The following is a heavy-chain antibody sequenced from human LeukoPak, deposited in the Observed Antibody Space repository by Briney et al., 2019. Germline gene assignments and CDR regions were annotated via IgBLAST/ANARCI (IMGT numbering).Heavy chain of an antibody. CDR1: GFTFSSYN. CDR2: ISSSRGNT. V-gene: IGHV3-21*01. J-gene: IGHJ3*02. Sequence: GGSLRLSCAASGFTFSSYNMIWVRQAPGKGLEWVSSISSSRGNTYYADSLKGRFTISRDNAKNSLYLQMNSLRAEDTAVYYCARDSGDGYNGDAFDIWGQGTMVTVSS. CDR3: ARDSGDGYNGDAFDI. D-gene: IGHD5-24*01.